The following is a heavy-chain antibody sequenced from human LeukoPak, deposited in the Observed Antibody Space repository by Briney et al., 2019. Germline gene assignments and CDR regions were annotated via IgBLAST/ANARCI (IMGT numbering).Heavy chain of an antibody. J-gene: IGHJ6*02. CDR2: INPNSGGT. CDR1: GYTFTGYY. V-gene: IGHV1-2*02. Sequence: ASVKVSCKASGYTFTGYYMHWVRQAPGQGLEWMGWINPNSGGTNYAQKLQGRVTMTTDTSTSTAYMELRSLRSDDTAVYYCARDLYSSSWYVDYYYYGMDVWGQGTTVTVSS. D-gene: IGHD6-13*01. CDR3: ARDLYSSSWYVDYYYYGMDV.